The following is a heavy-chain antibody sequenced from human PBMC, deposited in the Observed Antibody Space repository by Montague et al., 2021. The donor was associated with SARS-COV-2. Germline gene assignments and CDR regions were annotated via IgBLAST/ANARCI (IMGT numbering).Heavy chain of an antibody. J-gene: IGHJ5*02. CDR1: GYSISSGYY. CDR2: IYHSGST. D-gene: IGHD3-10*01. V-gene: IGHV4-38-2*02. CDR3: ARDCYDYGSGSYQRWFDP. Sequence: SETLSLTCTVSGYSISSGYYWGWIRQPPGKGLEWIGSIYHSGSTXXNPXXXSRVTISVDTSKNQFSLKLSSVTAADTAVYYCARDCYDYGSGSYQRWFDPWGQGTLVTVSP.